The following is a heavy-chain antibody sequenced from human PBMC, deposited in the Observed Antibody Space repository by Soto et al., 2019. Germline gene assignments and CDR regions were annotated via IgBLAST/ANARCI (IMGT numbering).Heavy chain of an antibody. CDR2: IYYSGNT. CDR3: ARHRHYYDSSATYMNEDN. J-gene: IGHJ4*02. D-gene: IGHD3-22*01. CDR1: GASLSSGYY. Sequence: QVQLQESGPGLVKPSQTLSLTCTVSGASLSSGYYYTWIRQHPGKGLEWIGYIYYSGNTYYNPSLESRVTMSVDTSRNQFSLKLTSVTAADTAVYYCARHRHYYDSSATYMNEDNWGQGALVTVSS. V-gene: IGHV4-31*03.